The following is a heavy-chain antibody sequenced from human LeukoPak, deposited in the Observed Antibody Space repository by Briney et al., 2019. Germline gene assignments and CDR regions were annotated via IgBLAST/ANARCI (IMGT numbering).Heavy chain of an antibody. J-gene: IGHJ6*03. D-gene: IGHD1-1*01. CDR3: ARDRNEFYYYYFMDV. CDR1: GYTFTVYY. V-gene: IGHV1-2*02. Sequence: ASVKVSCKASGYTFTVYYLHWVRQAPGQGLEWMGWINPNSGGTNYAQKFQGRVTMTRDTSISTDYMELSRLRSDDTAVYYCARDRNEFYYYYFMDVWGKGTTVTVSS. CDR2: INPNSGGT.